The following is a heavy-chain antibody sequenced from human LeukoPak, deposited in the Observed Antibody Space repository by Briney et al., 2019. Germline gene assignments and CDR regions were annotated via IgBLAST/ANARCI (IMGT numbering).Heavy chain of an antibody. CDR1: GFTFSTYW. V-gene: IGHV3-74*01. Sequence: GGSLRLSCAASGFTFSTYWMHWVRQAPGKGLVWVSRIKSDGSTNYADSVKGRFTISRDNAKNTVSLQMNSLRPEDTGVYYCAGAPSEIGGYYPEYFRHWGQGTLVTVSS. D-gene: IGHD3-22*01. J-gene: IGHJ1*01. CDR2: IKSDGST. CDR3: AGAPSEIGGYYPEYFRH.